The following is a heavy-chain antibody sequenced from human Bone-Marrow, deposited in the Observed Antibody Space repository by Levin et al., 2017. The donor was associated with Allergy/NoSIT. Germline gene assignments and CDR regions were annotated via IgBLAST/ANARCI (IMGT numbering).Heavy chain of an antibody. CDR1: GGSFSDYY. Sequence: SETLSLTCAVYGGSFSDYYWTWIRQPPGKGLEWIGEVNYSGTTNYSPSLRSRLSISRDTSKNQFSLKLTSVTTADTALYFCARGTFGGYINYWGQGALVSVSS. J-gene: IGHJ4*02. CDR3: ARGTFGGYINY. D-gene: IGHD2-15*01. V-gene: IGHV4-34*01. CDR2: VNYSGTT.